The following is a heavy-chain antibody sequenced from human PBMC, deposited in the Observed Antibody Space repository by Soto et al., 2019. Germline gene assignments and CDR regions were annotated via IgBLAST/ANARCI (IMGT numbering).Heavy chain of an antibody. CDR2: ISGSGGST. Sequence: GGSLRLSCAASGFTFSSYAMSWVRQAPGKGLEWVSAISGSGGSTYYADSVKGRFTISRDSAKNTLYLQMNSLRAEDTAVYYCARGYSSSWYIGYWGQGTLVTVSS. CDR3: ARGYSSSWYIGY. D-gene: IGHD6-13*01. CDR1: GFTFSSYA. J-gene: IGHJ4*02. V-gene: IGHV3-23*01.